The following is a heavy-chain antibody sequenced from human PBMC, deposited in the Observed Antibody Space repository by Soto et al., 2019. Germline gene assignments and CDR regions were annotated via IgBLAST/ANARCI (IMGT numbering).Heavy chain of an antibody. Sequence: QVQLQESGPGLVKPSETLSLTCSVSDGSVNTGNYYWSWIRQPPGKGLVWIGHIYYIGTTNYNPSLKSRVTISVDTYKSQFSLKVTSVTAADTAVYFCAREEKQLSRYGGDFDYWGQGILVTVSS. CDR2: IYYIGTT. D-gene: IGHD3-16*01. CDR3: AREEKQLSRYGGDFDY. V-gene: IGHV4-61*01. CDR1: DGSVNTGNYY. J-gene: IGHJ4*02.